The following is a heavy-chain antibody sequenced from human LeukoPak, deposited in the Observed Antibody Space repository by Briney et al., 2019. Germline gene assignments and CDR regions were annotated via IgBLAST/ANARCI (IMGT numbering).Heavy chain of an antibody. V-gene: IGHV3-15*01. CDR3: TARITMVRGVIITRYYYYMDV. CDR2: IKSKTDGGTT. D-gene: IGHD3-10*01. J-gene: IGHJ6*03. CDR1: GFTFSNAW. Sequence: PGGSLRLSCAASGFTFSNAWMSWVRQAPGKGLEWVGRIKSKTDGGTTDYAAPVKGRFTISRDDSKNTLYLQMNSLKTEDTAVYYCTARITMVRGVIITRYYYYMDVWGKGTTVTISS.